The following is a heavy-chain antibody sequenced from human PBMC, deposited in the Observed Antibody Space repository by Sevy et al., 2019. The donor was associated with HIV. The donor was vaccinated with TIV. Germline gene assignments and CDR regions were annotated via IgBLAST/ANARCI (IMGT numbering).Heavy chain of an antibody. CDR2: IKSKTDGGTT. Sequence: GGSLRLSCAASGFTFSNAWMNWVRQAPGKGLEWVGRIKSKTDGGTTDYAAPVKGRFTISRDDSKNTLYLQMNSLKTEDTAVYYCTREEVVVSAGWFDPWGQGTLVTVSS. CDR1: GFTFSNAW. J-gene: IGHJ5*02. CDR3: TREEVVVSAGWFDP. D-gene: IGHD3-22*01. V-gene: IGHV3-15*07.